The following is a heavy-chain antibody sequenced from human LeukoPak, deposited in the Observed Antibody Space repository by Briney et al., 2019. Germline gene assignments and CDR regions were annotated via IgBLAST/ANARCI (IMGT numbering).Heavy chain of an antibody. CDR2: IYYRGST. CDR3: ARFQYGSGCYYIDYFDY. V-gene: IGHV4-59*01. Sequence: PSETLSLTCTVSGGSISSFYWSWIRQPPGEGLGWIGYIYYRGSTNYNPSLKSRVTISVDTSKNQFSLKLRSVTAADTAAYYCARFQYGSGCYYIDYFDYWGQGTLVTVSS. CDR1: GGSISSFY. J-gene: IGHJ4*02. D-gene: IGHD6-19*01.